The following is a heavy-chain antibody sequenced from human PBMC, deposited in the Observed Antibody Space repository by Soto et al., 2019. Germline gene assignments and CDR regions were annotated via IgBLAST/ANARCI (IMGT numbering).Heavy chain of an antibody. Sequence: QITLKESGPTLVRPTQTLTLTCSFSGFSLKTTGVRVGWIRQPPGKALEWLALTYWDDDQRYSPSLKTRLTVTKDTSKSQVVLAMTSMDPVDTGTYYCARSTSENFWSGPFDYWGPGIVVTVSS. CDR3: ARSTSENFWSGPFDY. D-gene: IGHD3-3*01. CDR2: TYWDDDQ. CDR1: GFSLKTTGVR. V-gene: IGHV2-5*02. J-gene: IGHJ4*02.